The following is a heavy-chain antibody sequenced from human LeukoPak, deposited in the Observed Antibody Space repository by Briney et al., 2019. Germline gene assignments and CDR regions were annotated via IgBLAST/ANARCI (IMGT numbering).Heavy chain of an antibody. CDR1: GFTFSDSD. V-gene: IGHV3-23*01. J-gene: IGHJ5*02. Sequence: GGSLRLSCAAPGFTFSDSDMSWVRQAPGKGLEWVSGISGSGDRTYNADSVKGRFTISRDNSKNTLYLQMNSLRAEDTAVYYCAKGNWNDDWGQGTPVTVSS. CDR2: ISGSGDRT. CDR3: AKGNWNDD.